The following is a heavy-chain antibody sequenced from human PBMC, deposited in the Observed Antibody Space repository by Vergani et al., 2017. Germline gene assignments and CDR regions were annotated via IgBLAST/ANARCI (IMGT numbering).Heavy chain of an antibody. J-gene: IGHJ6*03. V-gene: IGHV3-30*02. CDR1: GFSFNTYG. D-gene: IGHD2-2*01. CDR3: ARDREACSSTSCAQPYYYYYMDV. Sequence: QVQLVETGGGVVQPGGSLRLYCATSGFSFNTYGAHWVRQAPGKGLEWVAFIGYDGRIKYNVDSVKGRFTISRDTSKKTLSLQMRSLRADDTAVYYCARDREACSSTSCAQPYYYYYMDVWGKGTTVTVSS. CDR2: IGYDGRIK.